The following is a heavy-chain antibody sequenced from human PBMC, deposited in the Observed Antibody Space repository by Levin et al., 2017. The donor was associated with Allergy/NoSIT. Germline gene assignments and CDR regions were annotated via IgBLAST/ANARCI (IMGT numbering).Heavy chain of an antibody. V-gene: IGHV3-30*04. Sequence: GESLKISCAVSGFSFSIYAMHWVRQAPGKGLEWVAVISHEGSKIFYADSVKGRFTISRDNAKNTLHLQMSSLRADDTAVYYCVRALGANYDYVWGSYRYVGHSLDVWGQGTTVTVSS. CDR1: GFSFSIYA. CDR2: ISHEGSKI. D-gene: IGHD3-16*02. J-gene: IGHJ6*02. CDR3: VRALGANYDYVWGSYRYVGHSLDV.